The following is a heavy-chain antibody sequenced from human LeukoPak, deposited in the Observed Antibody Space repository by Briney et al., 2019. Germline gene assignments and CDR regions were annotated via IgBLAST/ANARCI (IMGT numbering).Heavy chain of an antibody. V-gene: IGHV3-23*01. CDR3: ARQQGYCSDGACYFDF. CDR2: ISGSGGST. J-gene: IGHJ4*02. Sequence: GGSLRLSCAASGFTFSSYAMSWVRQAPGKGLEWVSAISGSGGSTYDADSVRGRFTISGDNSKNTLYLQMNSLRAEDTAIYYCARQQGYCSDGACYFDFWGQGTLVTVSS. D-gene: IGHD2-15*01. CDR1: GFTFSSYA.